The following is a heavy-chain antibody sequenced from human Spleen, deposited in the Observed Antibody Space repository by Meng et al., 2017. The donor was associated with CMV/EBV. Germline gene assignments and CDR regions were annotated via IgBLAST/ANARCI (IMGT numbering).Heavy chain of an antibody. V-gene: IGHV2-5*01. D-gene: IGHD1-26*01. CDR3: AHATQEQREVGATWADY. CDR2: IYWNDDK. CDR1: FSLSTSGVG. Sequence: FSLSTSGVGVGWIRQPPGKALEWLALIYWNDDKRYSPSLKSRLTITKDTSKNQVVLTMTNMDPVDTATYYCAHATQEQREVGATWADYWGQGTLVTVSS. J-gene: IGHJ4*02.